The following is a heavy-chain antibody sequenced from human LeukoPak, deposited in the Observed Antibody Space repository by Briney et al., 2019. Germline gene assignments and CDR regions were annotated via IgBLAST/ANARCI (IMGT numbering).Heavy chain of an antibody. CDR1: GYTFTSYG. J-gene: IGHJ6*02. Sequence: GASVKVSCKASGYTFTSYGISWVRQAPGQGLEWMGWISAYNGNTNYAQKLQGRVTMTTDTSTSTAYMELGSLRSDDTAVYYCATTISNTYYYYGMDVWGQGTTVTVSS. CDR3: ATTISNTYYYYGMDV. D-gene: IGHD3-9*01. V-gene: IGHV1-18*01. CDR2: ISAYNGNT.